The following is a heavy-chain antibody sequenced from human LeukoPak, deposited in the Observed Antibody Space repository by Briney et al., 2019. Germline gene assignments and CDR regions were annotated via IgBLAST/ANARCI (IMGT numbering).Heavy chain of an antibody. Sequence: GGSLRLSCAASGFTFSSYAMSWVRQAPGKGLEWVSAISGSGGSTYYADSVKGRFTISRDNSKNTLYLQMNSLRAEDTAVYYCARDAYYYDSSGYVDYWGQGTLVTVSS. V-gene: IGHV3-23*01. D-gene: IGHD3-22*01. CDR3: ARDAYYYDSSGYVDY. J-gene: IGHJ4*02. CDR1: GFTFSSYA. CDR2: ISGSGGST.